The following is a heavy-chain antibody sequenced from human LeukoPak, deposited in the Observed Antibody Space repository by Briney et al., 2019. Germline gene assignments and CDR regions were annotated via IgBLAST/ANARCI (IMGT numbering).Heavy chain of an antibody. CDR3: ARVSRKQQLAPFDY. Sequence: ASVKVSCKASGGTFSSYAISWVRQAPGQGLEWMGGIIPIFGTANYAQKFQGRVTITADESTSTAYMELSSLRSEDTAVYYCARVSRKQQLAPFDYWGQGTLVTVSS. CDR2: IIPIFGTA. D-gene: IGHD6-13*01. CDR1: GGTFSSYA. J-gene: IGHJ4*02. V-gene: IGHV1-69*13.